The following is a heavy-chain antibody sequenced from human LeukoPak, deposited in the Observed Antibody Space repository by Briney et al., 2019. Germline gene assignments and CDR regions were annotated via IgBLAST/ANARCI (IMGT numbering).Heavy chain of an antibody. V-gene: IGHV4-34*01. Sequence: PSETLSLTCAVYGGSFSGYYWSWIRQPPGKGLEWIGEINHSGSTNYNPSLKSRVTISVDTSKNQFSLKLSSVTAADTAVYYCARRYFPGRWFDPWGQGTLVTVSS. D-gene: IGHD2-21*01. J-gene: IGHJ5*02. CDR3: ARRYFPGRWFDP. CDR2: INHSGST. CDR1: GGSFSGYY.